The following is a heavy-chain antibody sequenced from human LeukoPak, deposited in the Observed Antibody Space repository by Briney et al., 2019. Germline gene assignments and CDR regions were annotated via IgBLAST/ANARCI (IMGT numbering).Heavy chain of an antibody. CDR1: GFTFGNFW. Sequence: GGSLRLSCAPSGFTFGNFWTNWVRQAPGRGLEWVANINQDGSENYHMDSVKGRFTISRDNAKNTLNLQMNSLRAEDTAVYYCARDLGQYYDTSDNWFDPWGQGTLVTVSS. J-gene: IGHJ5*02. D-gene: IGHD3-22*01. CDR2: INQDGSEN. V-gene: IGHV3-7*01. CDR3: ARDLGQYYDTSDNWFDP.